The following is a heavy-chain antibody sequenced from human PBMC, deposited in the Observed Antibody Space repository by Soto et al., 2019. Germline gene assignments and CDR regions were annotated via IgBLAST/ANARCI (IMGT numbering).Heavy chain of an antibody. J-gene: IGHJ5*02. Sequence: QVQLVQSGAEVKKPGSSVKVSCKASGGTFSSYAISWVRQAPGQGLEWMGGIIPIFGTANYAQKFQGRVMITADESTSTAYMELSSLRSEDTAVYYCARGVGGVAATPSWFDPWGQGTLVTVSS. CDR1: GGTFSSYA. CDR2: IIPIFGTA. D-gene: IGHD2-15*01. CDR3: ARGVGGVAATPSWFDP. V-gene: IGHV1-69*01.